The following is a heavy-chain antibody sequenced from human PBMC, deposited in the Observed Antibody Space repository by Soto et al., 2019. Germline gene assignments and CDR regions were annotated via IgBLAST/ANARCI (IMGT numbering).Heavy chain of an antibody. Sequence: SETLSLTCTVSGGSISSYYWSWIRQPPGKGLEWIGYIYYSGSTNYNPSLKSRVTISVDTSKNQFSLKLSSVTAADTAVYYCARQIQWQHDAFDIWGQGTMVTVSS. V-gene: IGHV4-59*08. D-gene: IGHD5-12*01. J-gene: IGHJ3*02. CDR2: IYYSGST. CDR1: GGSISSYY. CDR3: ARQIQWQHDAFDI.